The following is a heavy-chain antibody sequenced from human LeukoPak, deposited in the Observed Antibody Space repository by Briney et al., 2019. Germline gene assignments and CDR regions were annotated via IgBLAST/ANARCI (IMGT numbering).Heavy chain of an antibody. D-gene: IGHD1-26*01. CDR1: GGTFSSYA. CDR3: ARDIVGATTGVNRGYYYMDV. Sequence: ASVKVSCKASGGTFSSYAISWVRQAPGQGLEWMGGIIPIFGTANYAQKFQGRVTITADESTSTAYMELSSLRSEDTAVYYCARDIVGATTGVNRGYYYMDVWGKGTTVTISS. J-gene: IGHJ6*03. CDR2: IIPIFGTA. V-gene: IGHV1-69*13.